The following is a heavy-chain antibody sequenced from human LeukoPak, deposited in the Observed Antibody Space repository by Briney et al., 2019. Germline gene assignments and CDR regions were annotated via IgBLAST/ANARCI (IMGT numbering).Heavy chain of an antibody. CDR3: ARRIQLWNNWFDP. V-gene: IGHV1-18*01. J-gene: IGHJ5*02. CDR1: GYTLTSYD. D-gene: IGHD5-18*01. Sequence: ASVKVSCKASGYTLTSYDISWVRQAPGQGLEWVGWISAYNGNTNYAQKLQGRVTMTTDTSTSTAYMELRSLRSDDTAVYYCARRIQLWNNWFDPWGQGTLVTVSS. CDR2: ISAYNGNT.